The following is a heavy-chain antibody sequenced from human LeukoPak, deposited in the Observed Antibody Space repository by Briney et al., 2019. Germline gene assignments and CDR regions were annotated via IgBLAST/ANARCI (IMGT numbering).Heavy chain of an antibody. CDR1: GFIFNKAW. Sequence: GGSLRLSCAASGFIFNKAWMAWVRQAPGKGLEWVGHIKPKTDDGTTDYAGPVKGRFTISRDDSSDTLYLQMNSLNTEDTGTYFCTSLLNLVLGELLGYWGQGTLVTVSS. D-gene: IGHD3-16*01. J-gene: IGHJ4*02. CDR2: IKPKTDDGTT. V-gene: IGHV3-15*01. CDR3: TSLLNLVLGELLGY.